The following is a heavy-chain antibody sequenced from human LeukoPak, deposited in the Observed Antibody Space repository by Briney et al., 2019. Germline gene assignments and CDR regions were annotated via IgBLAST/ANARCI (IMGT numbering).Heavy chain of an antibody. Sequence: GGSLRLSCAASGFTFSYYGMNWVRQAPGKGLEWVSGISWNSGSIGYADSVKGRFTISRDNAKNSLYLQMNSLRAEDTALYYCAKDTVSLGQGWFDPWGQGTLVTVSS. V-gene: IGHV3-9*01. CDR2: ISWNSGSI. CDR1: GFTFSYYG. CDR3: AKDTVSLGQGWFDP. D-gene: IGHD1-26*01. J-gene: IGHJ5*02.